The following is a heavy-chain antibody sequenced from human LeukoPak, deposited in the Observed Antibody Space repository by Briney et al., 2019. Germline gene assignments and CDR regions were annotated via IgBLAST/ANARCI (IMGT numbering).Heavy chain of an antibody. D-gene: IGHD2-2*01. CDR2: IYHSGST. J-gene: IGHJ6*04. Sequence: SQTLSLTCAVSGGSISSGGYSWSWIRRPPGKGLEWIGYIYHSGSTYYNPSLKSRVTISVDRSKNQFSLKLSSVTAADTAVYYCARGRVPAAIHGMDVWGKGTTVTVSS. CDR1: GGSISSGGYS. CDR3: ARGRVPAAIHGMDV. V-gene: IGHV4-30-2*01.